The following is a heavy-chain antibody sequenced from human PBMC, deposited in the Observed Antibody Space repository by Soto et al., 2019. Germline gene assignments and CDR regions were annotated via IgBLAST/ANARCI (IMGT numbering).Heavy chain of an antibody. CDR3: ARGVVAVAVPYFDY. J-gene: IGHJ4*02. D-gene: IGHD6-19*01. CDR1: GGTFSSYA. V-gene: IGHV1-69*13. CDR2: IIPIFGTA. Sequence: SVKVSCKASGGTFSSYAISWVRQAPGQGLEWMGGIIPIFGTANYAQKFQGRVTITADESTSTAYMELSSLRSEDTAVYYCARGVVAVAVPYFDYWGQGTLVTVSS.